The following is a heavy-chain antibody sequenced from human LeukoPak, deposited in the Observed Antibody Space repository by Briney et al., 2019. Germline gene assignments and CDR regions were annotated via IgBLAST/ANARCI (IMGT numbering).Heavy chain of an antibody. CDR3: ARGWTKSTYYDTPGSYYTSLFDS. J-gene: IGHJ4*02. CDR1: SGSFSGYF. Sequence: SETLSLTCNVYSGSFSGYFWGWIRQSPEKGLEWIGGINQSGSTKYNPSLQSRLIISADASKNQVSLSVTSVTAADTAVYYCARGWTKSTYYDTPGSYYTSLFDSWGLRTLVTVSS. D-gene: IGHD3-10*01. CDR2: INQSGST. V-gene: IGHV4-34*01.